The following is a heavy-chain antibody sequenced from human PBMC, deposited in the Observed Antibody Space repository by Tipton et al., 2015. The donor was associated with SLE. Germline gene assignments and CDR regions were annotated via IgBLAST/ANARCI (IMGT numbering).Heavy chain of an antibody. CDR3: ARDNSPDFDY. D-gene: IGHD2/OR15-2a*01. CDR2: INPIVGDT. V-gene: IGHV1-2*02. CDR1: GYTFTSYF. J-gene: IGHJ4*02. Sequence: QSGPEVKKPGASVKVSCKASGYTFTSYFINWLRQAPGRGLEWMGWINPIVGDTKYAQKFQGRITMTRDTSISTAYMELSRLRSDDTAVYYCARDNSPDFDYWGQGTLVTVSS.